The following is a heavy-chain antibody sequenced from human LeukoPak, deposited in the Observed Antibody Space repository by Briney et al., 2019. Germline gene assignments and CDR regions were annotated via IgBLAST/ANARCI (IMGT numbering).Heavy chain of an antibody. D-gene: IGHD4-17*01. Sequence: QPGGSLRLSCAASGFTFSSYSMNWVRQAPGKGLEWVSAISGSGGSTYYADSVKGRFTISRDNSKNTLYLQMNSLRAEDTAVYYCAKDRNGDHPYFQHWGQGTLVTVSS. CDR2: ISGSGGST. J-gene: IGHJ1*01. V-gene: IGHV3-23*01. CDR3: AKDRNGDHPYFQH. CDR1: GFTFSSYS.